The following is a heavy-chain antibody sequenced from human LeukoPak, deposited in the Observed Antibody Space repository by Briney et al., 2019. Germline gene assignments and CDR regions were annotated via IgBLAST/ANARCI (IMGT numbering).Heavy chain of an antibody. CDR2: ISYDGSNK. V-gene: IGHV3-30*03. CDR3: ARLQQLVYFDY. Sequence: GGSLRLSCAASGFTFSSYSMNWVRQAPGKGLEWVAVISYDGSNKYYADSVKGRFTISRDNSKNTLYLQMNSLRAEDTAVYYCARLQQLVYFDYWGQGTLVTVSS. J-gene: IGHJ4*02. D-gene: IGHD6-13*01. CDR1: GFTFSSYS.